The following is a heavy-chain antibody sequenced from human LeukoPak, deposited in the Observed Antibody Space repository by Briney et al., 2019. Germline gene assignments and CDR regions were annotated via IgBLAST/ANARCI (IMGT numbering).Heavy chain of an antibody. J-gene: IGHJ4*02. V-gene: IGHV3-7*01. CDR1: GFTFSSYW. CDR2: IKEDRSEK. CDR3: ARVISPYSSLGGYYFDY. Sequence: GGSLRLSCAASGFTFSSYWMSWVRQAPGKGLEWVANIKEDRSEKYYVDSVKGRFNITRDNAKNSLYLQMNSLRAEDTAVYYCARVISPYSSLGGYYFDYWGQGTLVTVSS. D-gene: IGHD6-19*01.